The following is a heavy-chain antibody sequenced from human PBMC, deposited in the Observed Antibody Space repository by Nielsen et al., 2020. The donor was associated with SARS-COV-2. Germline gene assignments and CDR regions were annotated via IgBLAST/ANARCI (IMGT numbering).Heavy chain of an antibody. Sequence: ASVKVSCKASGYTFTSYGISWVRQAPGQGLEWMGWISAYNGNTNYAQELQGRVTMTTDTSTSTAYMELRSLRSDDTAVYYCARDGASPYYYDSSGYKKSGFDYWGQGTLVTVSS. J-gene: IGHJ4*02. V-gene: IGHV1-18*01. CDR2: ISAYNGNT. D-gene: IGHD3-22*01. CDR1: GYTFTSYG. CDR3: ARDGASPYYYDSSGYKKSGFDY.